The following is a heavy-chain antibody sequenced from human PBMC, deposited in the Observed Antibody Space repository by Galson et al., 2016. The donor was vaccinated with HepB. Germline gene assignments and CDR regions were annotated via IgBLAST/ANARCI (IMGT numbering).Heavy chain of an antibody. CDR1: GLTLDMDS. CDR2: ITSDSANI. J-gene: IGHJ3*02. CDR3: ARDRDYAFNI. D-gene: IGHD5-24*01. Sequence: SLRLSCATSGLTLDMDSLNWVRQAPGKGLEWIAYITSDSANIQYSGSVRGRFTISRDNSGKSVYLEMNSLKAEDSAVYFCARDRDYAFNIWGRGTMVTVSS. V-gene: IGHV3-48*01.